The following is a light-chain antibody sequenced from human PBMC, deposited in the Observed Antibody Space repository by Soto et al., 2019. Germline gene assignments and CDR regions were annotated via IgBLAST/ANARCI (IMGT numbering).Light chain of an antibody. J-gene: IGLJ1*01. Sequence: QSVLAQPASVSGSPGQSITISCTGTSSDVGAYNSVSWYQQHPHRAPQVIIYKGTQRPSGVSNRFSGSTSGNAASLTISGLQAEDEAYYFCFSFTTAHTHIFGTGTKVTVL. CDR3: FSFTTAHTHI. V-gene: IGLV2-14*02. CDR2: KGT. CDR1: SSDVGAYNS.